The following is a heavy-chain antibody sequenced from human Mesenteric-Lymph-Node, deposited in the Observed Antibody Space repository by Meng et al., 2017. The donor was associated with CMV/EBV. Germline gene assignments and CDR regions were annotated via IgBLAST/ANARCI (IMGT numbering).Heavy chain of an antibody. CDR1: GFDFGTYA. CDR2: ISGGGGSI. D-gene: IGHD1-26*01. V-gene: IGHV3-23*01. J-gene: IGHJ5*02. CDR3: AKDRPVSYSGSPSEGWFDP. Sequence: GESLKISCAASGFDFGTYAMTWARQVPGKGLEWVSTISGGGGSIYYADSVKGRFTISRDNSKNTLYLQMNSLRVEDTAIYYCAKDRPVSYSGSPSEGWFDPWGQGTLVTVSS.